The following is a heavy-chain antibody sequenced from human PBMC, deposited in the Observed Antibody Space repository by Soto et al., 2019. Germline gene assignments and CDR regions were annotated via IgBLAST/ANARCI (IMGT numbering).Heavy chain of an antibody. J-gene: IGHJ6*02. Sequence: GGLRVSGSASGFTFSSYGMHWVRQAPGKGLEWVSYISSSGSVIKYGDSVKGRFTISRDNAKNSLYLQMNSLRAEDTALYYCTRSGNNFYYYGMDVWGQGTKVTVYS. CDR3: TRSGNNFYYYGMDV. V-gene: IGHV3-48*04. D-gene: IGHD6-25*01. CDR2: ISSSGSVI. CDR1: GFTFSSYG.